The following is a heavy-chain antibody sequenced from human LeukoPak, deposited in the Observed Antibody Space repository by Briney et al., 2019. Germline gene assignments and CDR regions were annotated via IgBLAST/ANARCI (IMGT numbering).Heavy chain of an antibody. CDR2: IIPILSIA. CDR3: ARDWGVGGYSYGNAFDI. V-gene: IGHV1-69*04. CDR1: GGTFSSYT. Sequence: EASVKVSCKASGGTFSSYTISWVRQAPGQGLEWMGRIIPILSIANYAQKFQGRVTITADKSTSTAYMELSSLRSEDTAVYYCARDWGVGGYSYGNAFDIWGQGTMVTVSS. J-gene: IGHJ3*02. D-gene: IGHD5-18*01.